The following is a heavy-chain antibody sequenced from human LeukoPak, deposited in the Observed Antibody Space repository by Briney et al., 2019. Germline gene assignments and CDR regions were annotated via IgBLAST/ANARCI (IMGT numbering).Heavy chain of an antibody. CDR3: ASFLVVPAAILFDY. Sequence: SETLSLTCTVSGGSISSYYWSWIRQPPGKGPEWIGYIYYSGSTNYNPSLKSRVTISLDTSKNHFSLKLSSVTAADMAVYYCASFLVVPAAILFDYWGQGTLVTVSS. V-gene: IGHV4-59*01. J-gene: IGHJ4*02. D-gene: IGHD2-2*01. CDR1: GGSISSYY. CDR2: IYYSGST.